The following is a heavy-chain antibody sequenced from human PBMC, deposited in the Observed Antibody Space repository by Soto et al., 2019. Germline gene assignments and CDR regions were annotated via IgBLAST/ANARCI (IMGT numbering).Heavy chain of an antibody. CDR3: ASLDPNCSGGSCYPPPDY. CDR1: GFTFSSYW. Sequence: GGSLRLSCAASGFTFSSYWMHWLRQAPGKGLVWVSRINSDGSSTSYADSVKGRFTISRDNAKNTLYLQMNSLRAEDTAVYYCASLDPNCSGGSCYPPPDYWGQGTLVTVSS. CDR2: INSDGSST. J-gene: IGHJ4*02. V-gene: IGHV3-74*01. D-gene: IGHD2-15*01.